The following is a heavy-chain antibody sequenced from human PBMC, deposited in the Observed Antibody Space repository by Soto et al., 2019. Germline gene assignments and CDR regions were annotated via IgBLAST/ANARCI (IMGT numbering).Heavy chain of an antibody. CDR2: IYYSGST. V-gene: IGHV4-59*08. CDR3: ARHSELNWFDP. CDR1: GGSISSYY. J-gene: IGHJ5*02. Sequence: PSETLSLTCPVSGGSISSYYLSWIRQPPGKGLEWIGYIYYSGSTNYNPSLKSRVTISVDTSKNQFSLKLSSVTAADTAVYYCARHSELNWFDPWGQGTLVTVSS. D-gene: IGHD1-26*01.